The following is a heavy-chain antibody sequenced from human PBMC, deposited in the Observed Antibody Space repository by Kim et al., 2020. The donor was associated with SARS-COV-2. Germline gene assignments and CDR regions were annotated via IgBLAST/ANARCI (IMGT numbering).Heavy chain of an antibody. D-gene: IGHD3-3*01. V-gene: IGHV3-21*01. J-gene: IGHJ4*02. CDR2: ISSSSSYI. CDR3: ARGVRGTGYYTLFDY. CDR1: GFTFSSYS. Sequence: GGSLRLSCAASGFTFSSYSMNWVRQAPGKGLEWVSSISSSSSYIYYADSVKGRFTISRDNAKNSLYLQMNSLRAEDTAVYYCARGVRGTGYYTLFDYWGQGTLVTVSS.